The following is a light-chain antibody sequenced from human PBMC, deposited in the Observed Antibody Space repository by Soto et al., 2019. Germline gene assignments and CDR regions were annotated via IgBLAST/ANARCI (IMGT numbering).Light chain of an antibody. Sequence: DIQMTQSPSTLSASVGDRVTITCRASQNIPGYLSWYQQKPGKAPKLLIYGASRRATGIPDRFSGSASGTDFTLTISRLEPEDFAVYFCQQYSDLPMTLGQGTRLEIK. CDR1: QNIPGY. J-gene: IGKJ5*01. V-gene: IGKV1-39*01. CDR3: QQYSDLPMT. CDR2: GAS.